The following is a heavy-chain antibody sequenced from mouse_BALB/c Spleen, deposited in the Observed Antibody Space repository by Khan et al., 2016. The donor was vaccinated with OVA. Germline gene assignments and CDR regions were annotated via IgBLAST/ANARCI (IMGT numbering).Heavy chain of an antibody. CDR2: IWGDGPT. D-gene: IGHD2-10*01. V-gene: IGHV2-6-7*01. CDR3: ARAYDGNYREAMDY. J-gene: IGHJ4*01. CDR1: GFSLTGYG. Sequence: QVQLKQSGPGLVAPSQSLSITCTVSGFSLTGYGVNWVRQPPGKGLEWLGMIWGDGPTDYNSTLKSRLSISKDISKSQVFLKMNSLQTDDTARYYCARAYDGNYREAMDYWGQGTSVTVSA.